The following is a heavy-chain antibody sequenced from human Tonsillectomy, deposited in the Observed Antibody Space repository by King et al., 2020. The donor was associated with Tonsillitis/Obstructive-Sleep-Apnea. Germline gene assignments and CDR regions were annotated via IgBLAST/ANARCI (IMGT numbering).Heavy chain of an antibody. CDR1: GYTFTSYY. D-gene: IGHD5-24*01. J-gene: IGHJ6*03. Sequence: GQLVQSGAEVKKPGASVKVSCKASGYTFTSYYMHWVRQAPGQGLEWMGIINPSGGSTSYAQKFQGRVTMTRDTSTSTVYMELSSLRSEDTAVYYCARDGAGDGYNHYCYYYYMDVWGKGTTVTVSS. V-gene: IGHV1-46*01. CDR3: ARDGAGDGYNHYCYYYYMDV. CDR2: INPSGGST.